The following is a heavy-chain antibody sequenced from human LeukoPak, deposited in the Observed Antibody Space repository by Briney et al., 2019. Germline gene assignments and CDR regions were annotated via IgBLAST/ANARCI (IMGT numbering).Heavy chain of an antibody. D-gene: IGHD3-22*01. Sequence: GGSLRLSCAASGFTFSSYSMNWVRQAPGKGLEWVSYISSSSSTIYYADSVKGRFTISRDNAKNSLYLQMNSLRAEDTAVYYCARDRVTMISSSGFGYWGQGTLVTVSS. V-gene: IGHV3-48*01. CDR3: ARDRVTMISSSGFGY. CDR2: ISSSSSTI. CDR1: GFTFSSYS. J-gene: IGHJ4*02.